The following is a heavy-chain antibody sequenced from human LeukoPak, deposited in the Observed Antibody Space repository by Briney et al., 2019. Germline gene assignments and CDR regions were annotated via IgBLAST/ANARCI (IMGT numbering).Heavy chain of an antibody. CDR2: INSDGSST. CDR3: AKDGLVWFGELN. V-gene: IGHV3-74*01. J-gene: IGHJ4*02. CDR1: GFTFSSYW. Sequence: GGSLRLSCAASGFTFSSYWMHWVRQAPGKGLVWVSRINSDGSSTSYADSVKGRFTISRGNAKNTLYLQMNSLRAEDTAVYYCAKDGLVWFGELNWGQGTLVTVSS. D-gene: IGHD3-10*01.